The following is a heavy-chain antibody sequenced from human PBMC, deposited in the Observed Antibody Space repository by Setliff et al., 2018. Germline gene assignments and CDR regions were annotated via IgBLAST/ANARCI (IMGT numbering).Heavy chain of an antibody. J-gene: IGHJ5*02. V-gene: IGHV1-69*05. D-gene: IGHD2-15*01. CDR1: GDSFNNYA. Sequence: SVKVSCKASGDSFNNYAISWVRQAPGQGLEWMGGIIPMFGTPAYAQKFQDRVTITTDESTSTAYMELDSLKSEDTAVYYCARSPAVLGIVYLDPWGQGTLVTVSS. CDR3: ARSPAVLGIVYLDP. CDR2: IIPMFGTP.